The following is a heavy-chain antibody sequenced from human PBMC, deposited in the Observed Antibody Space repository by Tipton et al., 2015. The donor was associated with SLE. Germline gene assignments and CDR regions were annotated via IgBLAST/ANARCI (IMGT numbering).Heavy chain of an antibody. D-gene: IGHD3-10*01. V-gene: IGHV4-61*09. CDR1: GGSISSGSYY. CDR2: IYTSGST. CDR3: ARVWGSGAYYFDY. J-gene: IGHJ4*02. Sequence: TLSLTCTVSGGSISSGSYYWSWIRQPAGKGLEWIGHIYTSGSTHYNPSRKSRVTISVDTSKNQFSLKLSSVTAADTAVYYCARVWGSGAYYFDYWGQGTLVTVSS.